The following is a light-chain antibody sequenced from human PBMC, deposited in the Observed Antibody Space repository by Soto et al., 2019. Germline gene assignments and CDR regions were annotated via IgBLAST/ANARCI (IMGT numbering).Light chain of an antibody. CDR1: QSVSSNY. CDR2: GAS. V-gene: IGKV3-20*01. Sequence: EIVLTQSPGTLPLSPGERATLSCRASQSVSSNYLVWYQQKPGQAPRPLIYGASSRATGIPDRFSGSGSGTDFTLTISRLEPEDFAVYYCQQYNNWPRTFGQGTKVEIK. J-gene: IGKJ1*01. CDR3: QQYNNWPRT.